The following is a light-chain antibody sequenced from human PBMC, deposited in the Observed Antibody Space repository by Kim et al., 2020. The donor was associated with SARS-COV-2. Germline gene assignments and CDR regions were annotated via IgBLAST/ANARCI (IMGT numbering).Light chain of an antibody. J-gene: IGKJ4*01. CDR1: QSVSTS. Sequence: VSPVERATLSCRASQSVSTSVAWYQHKPGQAPRLLIHGASSRAADVPARFSASGSGTDFTLTISSLQSEDFAVYFCQQYYKWPPLTFGGGTKLEI. CDR2: GAS. V-gene: IGKV3-15*01. CDR3: QQYYKWPPLT.